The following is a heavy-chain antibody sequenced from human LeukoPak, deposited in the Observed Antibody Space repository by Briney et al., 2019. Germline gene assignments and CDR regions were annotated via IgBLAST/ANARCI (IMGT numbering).Heavy chain of an antibody. CDR3: ARDFKDYDSSGYYYVSWFDP. V-gene: IGHV1-69*13. CDR1: GGTFSSYA. J-gene: IGHJ5*02. Sequence: GASVKVSCKASGGTFSSYAISWVRQAPGQGLEWMGWIIPIVGTANYAQKFQGRVTITADESTSTAYMELGSLRSEDTAVYYCARDFKDYDSSGYYYVSWFDPWGQGTLVTVSS. D-gene: IGHD3-22*01. CDR2: IIPIVGTA.